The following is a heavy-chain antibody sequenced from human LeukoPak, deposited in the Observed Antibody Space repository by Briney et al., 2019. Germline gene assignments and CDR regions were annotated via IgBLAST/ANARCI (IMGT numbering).Heavy chain of an antibody. CDR3: AGQKNGWIDY. V-gene: IGHV6-1*01. J-gene: IGHJ4*02. CDR2: TYYRSKWYN. CDR1: GDSVSSNSAA. Sequence: PSQTLSLTCAISGDSVSSNSAAWSWIRQSPSRGLEWLGRTYYRSKWYNDYAVSMRGRIIINPDTSKNHFFLQLNSVTPEDTGIYYCAGQKNGWIDYWGQGTLVTVSS. D-gene: IGHD6-19*01.